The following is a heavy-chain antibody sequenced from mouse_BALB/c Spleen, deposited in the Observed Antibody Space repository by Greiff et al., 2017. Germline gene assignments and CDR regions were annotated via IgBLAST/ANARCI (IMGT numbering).Heavy chain of an antibody. CDR2: ISYSGST. CDR1: GYSITSDYA. Sequence: EVQLQESGPGLVKPSQSLSLTCTVTGYSITSDYAWNWIRQFPGNKLEWMGYISYSGSTSYNPSLKSRISITRDTSKNQFFLQLNSVTTEDTATYYCARDGGNLAWFAYWGQGTLVTVSA. CDR3: ARDGGNLAWFAY. V-gene: IGHV3-2*02. D-gene: IGHD2-1*01. J-gene: IGHJ3*01.